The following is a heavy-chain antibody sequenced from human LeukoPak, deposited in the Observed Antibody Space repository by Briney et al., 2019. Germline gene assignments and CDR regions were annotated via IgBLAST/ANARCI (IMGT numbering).Heavy chain of an antibody. CDR2: IRFDGNNE. J-gene: IGHJ3*02. CDR1: GFTFSSYG. D-gene: IGHD1-14*01. V-gene: IGHV3-30*02. CDR3: AKVVSWSFDI. Sequence: GGSLRLSCAASGFTFSSYGMHWVRQAPGKGLEWVAFIRFDGNNEFYADSVRGRFTISRDNSKNTLYLQMNSLRAEDTALYYCAKVVSWSFDIWGQGTMVTVSS.